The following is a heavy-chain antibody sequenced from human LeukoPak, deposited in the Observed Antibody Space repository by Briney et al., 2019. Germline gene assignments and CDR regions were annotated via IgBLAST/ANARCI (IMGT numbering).Heavy chain of an antibody. Sequence: GGSLRLSCAASGFTVSSNYMSWVRQAPGKGLEWVSVIYSGGSTYYADSVKGRFTISRDNSKNTLYLQMNSLRAEDTAVYYCARDSPNYYDSSGYYYWGQGTLVTVSS. CDR3: ARDSPNYYDSSGYYY. D-gene: IGHD3-22*01. CDR2: IYSGGST. V-gene: IGHV3-53*01. CDR1: GFTVSSNY. J-gene: IGHJ4*02.